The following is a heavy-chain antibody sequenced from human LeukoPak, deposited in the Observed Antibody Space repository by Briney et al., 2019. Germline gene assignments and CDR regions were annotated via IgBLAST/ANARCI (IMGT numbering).Heavy chain of an antibody. CDR1: GYTFTSNY. J-gene: IGHJ4*02. CDR2: IYPRDGST. Sequence: ASVKVSCKASGYTFTSNYIHWVRQAPGQGLEWMGMIYPRDGSTSYAQKFQGRVTMTRDTSTSTVYMELSSLRSEDTAVYYCASHFGQGRYFVTLDYWGQGTLVTVSS. D-gene: IGHD3-9*01. CDR3: ASHFGQGRYFVTLDY. V-gene: IGHV1-46*01.